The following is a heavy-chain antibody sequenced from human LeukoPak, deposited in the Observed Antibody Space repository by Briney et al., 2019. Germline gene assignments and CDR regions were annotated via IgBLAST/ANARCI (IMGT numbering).Heavy chain of an antibody. CDR2: MNPNSGNT. V-gene: IGHV1-8*01. D-gene: IGHD3-16*01. Sequence: GASVKVSCKASGYTFTSYDINWVRQATGQGLEWMGWMNPNSGNTGYAQKFQGRVTMTRNTSISTAYMELSSLRSEDTAVYYCARTYYDYVWGSSLFDYWGQATPVTVSS. J-gene: IGHJ4*02. CDR3: ARTYYDYVWGSSLFDY. CDR1: GYTFTSYD.